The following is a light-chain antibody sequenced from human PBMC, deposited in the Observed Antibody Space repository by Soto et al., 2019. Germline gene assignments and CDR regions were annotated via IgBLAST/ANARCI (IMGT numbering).Light chain of an antibody. J-gene: IGLJ2*01. V-gene: IGLV1-44*01. CDR1: SSNIGNNP. CDR2: RDD. CDR3: ATWDDGLGAPL. Sequence: QPVLTQPPSASGTPGQSVTVSCSGGSSNIGNNPVNWYQQLPGAGPKLLIYRDDQWPSGVPDRFSGSKSDASASLAISGLQSEDEADYFCATWDDGLGAPLFGGGTKLTVL.